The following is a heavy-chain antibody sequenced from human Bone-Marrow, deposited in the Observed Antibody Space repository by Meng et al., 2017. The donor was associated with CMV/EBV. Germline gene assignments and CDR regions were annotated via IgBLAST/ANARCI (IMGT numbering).Heavy chain of an antibody. D-gene: IGHD2-2*01. CDR1: GNTFTSYA. Sequence: ASVKVSCKASGNTFTSYAMHWVRQAPGQRLEWMGWSNAGNGNTKYSQEFQGRVTITRDTSASTAYMELSSLRSEDMAVYYCARGVCSSTACKFYYYGMDVWGQGTTVTVSS. V-gene: IGHV1-3*02. CDR2: SNAGNGNT. CDR3: ARGVCSSTACKFYYYGMDV. J-gene: IGHJ6*02.